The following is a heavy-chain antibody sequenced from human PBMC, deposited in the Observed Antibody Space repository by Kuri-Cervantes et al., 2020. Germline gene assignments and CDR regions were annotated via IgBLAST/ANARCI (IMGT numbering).Heavy chain of an antibody. CDR1: GGSISSYY. D-gene: IGHD6-13*01. CDR2: IYYSGST. J-gene: IGHJ4*02. CDR3: ARHAPSAAGTRKPFFDY. Sequence: GSLRLSCTVSGGSISSYYWSWIRRPPGKGLEWIGYIYYSGSTNYNPSLKSRVTISVDTSKNQFSLKLSSVTAADTAVYYCARHAPSAAGTRKPFFDYWGQGTLVTVSS. V-gene: IGHV4-59*01.